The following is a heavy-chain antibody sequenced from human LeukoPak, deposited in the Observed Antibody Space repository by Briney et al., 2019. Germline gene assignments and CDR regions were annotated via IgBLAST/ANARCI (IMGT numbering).Heavy chain of an antibody. CDR1: GGSISSGGYS. J-gene: IGHJ4*02. Sequence: SQTLSLTCAVSGGSISSGGYSWSWIRQPPGQGLEWIGYIYHSGSTYYNPSLKSRVTISVDRSKNQFSLKLSSVTAADTAVYYCARYDYSDYYFDYWGQGTLVTVSS. CDR3: ARYDYSDYYFDY. D-gene: IGHD4-11*01. CDR2: IYHSGST. V-gene: IGHV4-30-2*01.